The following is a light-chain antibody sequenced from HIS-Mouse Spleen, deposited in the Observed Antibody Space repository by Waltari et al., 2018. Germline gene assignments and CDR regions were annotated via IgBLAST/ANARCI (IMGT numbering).Light chain of an antibody. CDR3: CSYAGSSTLYV. CDR1: SSVVGSYNL. V-gene: IGLV2-23*01. J-gene: IGLJ1*01. Sequence: QSALTQPASVSGSPGQSIPISCTGTSSVVGSYNLIPWYQQHPGKAPKLMIYEGSKRPSGVSNRFSGSKSGNTASLTISGLQAEDEADYYCCSYAGSSTLYVFGTGTKVTVL. CDR2: EGS.